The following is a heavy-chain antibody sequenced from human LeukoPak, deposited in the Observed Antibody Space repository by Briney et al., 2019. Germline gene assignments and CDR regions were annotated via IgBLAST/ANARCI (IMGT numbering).Heavy chain of an antibody. V-gene: IGHV1-2*02. J-gene: IGHJ4*02. CDR3: AQAYYYDSSGYYGY. Sequence: ASVKVSCKASGCTFTGYYMHWVRQAPGQGLEWMGWINPNSGGTNYAQKFQGRVTMTRDTSISTAYMELSRLRSDDTAVYYCAQAYYYDSSGYYGYWGQGTLVTVSS. D-gene: IGHD3-22*01. CDR1: GCTFTGYY. CDR2: INPNSGGT.